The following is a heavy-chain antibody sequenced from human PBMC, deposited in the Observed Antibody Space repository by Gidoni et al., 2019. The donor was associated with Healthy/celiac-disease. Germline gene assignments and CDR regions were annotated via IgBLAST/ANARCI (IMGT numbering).Heavy chain of an antibody. J-gene: IGHJ5*02. Sequence: EVQLVESGGGLVQPGRSLRLSCAASGFTFDDYAIHWVRQAPGKGLEGVSGISWNSGSIGYADSVKGRFTISRDNAKNSLYLQMNSLRAEDTALYYCAKSGSRSASSSWHGDWFDPWGQGTLVTVSS. D-gene: IGHD6-13*01. CDR3: AKSGSRSASSSWHGDWFDP. CDR1: GFTFDDYA. CDR2: ISWNSGSI. V-gene: IGHV3-9*01.